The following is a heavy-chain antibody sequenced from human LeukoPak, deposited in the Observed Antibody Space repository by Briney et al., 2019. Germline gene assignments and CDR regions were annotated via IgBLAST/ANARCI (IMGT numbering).Heavy chain of an antibody. D-gene: IGHD3-22*01. CDR1: GFTFSNYW. J-gene: IGHJ5*02. CDR2: INSDGINT. CDR3: ANSYYDSSGYYWDAWKS. V-gene: IGHV3-74*01. Sequence: SGGSLRLSCAASGFTFSNYWVHWVRQAPGKGLVWVSRINSDGINTSYADSVKGRFTISRDNSKNTLYLQMNSLRAEDTAVYYCANSYYDSSGYYWDAWKSWGQGTLVTVSS.